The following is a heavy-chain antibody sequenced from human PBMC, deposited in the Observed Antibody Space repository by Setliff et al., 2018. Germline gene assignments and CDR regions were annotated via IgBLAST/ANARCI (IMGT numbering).Heavy chain of an antibody. CDR1: GFTFSSYW. V-gene: IGHV3-7*01. D-gene: IGHD4-4*01. CDR2: IKQDGSEK. J-gene: IGHJ4*02. CDR3: AREPTVTTLDY. Sequence: PGGSLRLSCAASGFTFSSYWMSWVRQAPGKGLEWVANIKQDGSEKYHADSVKGRFTISRDNAENSLYLQMTSLRAEDTAVYYCAREPTVTTLDYWGQGTLVTVSS.